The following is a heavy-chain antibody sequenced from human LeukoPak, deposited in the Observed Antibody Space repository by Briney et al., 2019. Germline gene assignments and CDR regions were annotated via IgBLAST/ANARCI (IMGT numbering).Heavy chain of an antibody. CDR1: GYTFTSYG. Sequence: ASVKVSCKASGYTFTSYGISWVRQAPGQGLEWMGWISAYNGNTNYAQKLQGRVTMTTDTSTSTAYMELRSLRSDDTAVYYCARVSYDYVWGSYSYYYYMDVWGKGTTVTISS. V-gene: IGHV1-18*01. J-gene: IGHJ6*03. D-gene: IGHD3-16*01. CDR2: ISAYNGNT. CDR3: ARVSYDYVWGSYSYYYYMDV.